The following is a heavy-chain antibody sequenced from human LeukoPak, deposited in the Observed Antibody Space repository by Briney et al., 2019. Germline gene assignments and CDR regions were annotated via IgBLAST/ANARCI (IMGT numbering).Heavy chain of an antibody. CDR3: ASSGWYPRFGFDP. J-gene: IGHJ5*02. D-gene: IGHD6-13*01. Sequence: SETLSLTCTVSGGSISSYYWSWVRQPPGKGLEWIGYIYYSGSASYTPSLKSRVTISVDTSKNQFSLKLSSVTAADTAVYYCASSGWYPRFGFDPWGQGTLVTVSS. CDR2: IYYSGSA. CDR1: GGSISSYY. V-gene: IGHV4-59*01.